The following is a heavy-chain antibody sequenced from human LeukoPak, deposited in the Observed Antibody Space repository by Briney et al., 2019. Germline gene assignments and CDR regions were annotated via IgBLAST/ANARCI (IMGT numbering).Heavy chain of an antibody. V-gene: IGHV4-59*01. D-gene: IGHD3-10*01. CDR1: GGSISSYY. CDR2: IYYSGST. Sequence: SETLSLTCTVSGGSISSYYWSWIRQPPGKGLEWIGYIYYSGSTNYNPSLKSRVTISVDTSKNQFSLKLSSVTAADAAVYYCAREVRGNDAFDIWGQGTMVTVSS. J-gene: IGHJ3*02. CDR3: AREVRGNDAFDI.